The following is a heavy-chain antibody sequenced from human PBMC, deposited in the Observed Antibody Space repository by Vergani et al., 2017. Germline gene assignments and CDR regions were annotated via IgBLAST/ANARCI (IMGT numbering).Heavy chain of an antibody. V-gene: IGHV4-31*11. CDR2: IYYSGST. CDR1: GGSISSGGYY. J-gene: IGHJ5*02. Sequence: QVQLQESGPGLVKPSGPLSLTCAVSGGSISSGGYYWSWIRQHPGKGLEWIGYIYYSGSTYYNPSLKSRVTISVDTSKNQFSLKLSSVTAADTAVYYCARGGMNWFDPWGQGTLVTVSS. CDR3: ARGGMNWFDP. D-gene: IGHD3-16*01.